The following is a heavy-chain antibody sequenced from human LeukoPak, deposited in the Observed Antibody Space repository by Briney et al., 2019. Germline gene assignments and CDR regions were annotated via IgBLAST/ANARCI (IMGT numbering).Heavy chain of an antibody. CDR3: ARLSVAGREAVDY. Sequence: SETLSLTCTVSGGSISSSSYYWGWIRQPPGKGLEWIGSIYYSGSTYYNPSLKSRVTISVDTSKNQLSLKLSSVTAADTAVYYCARLSVAGREAVDYWGQGTLVTVSS. CDR2: IYYSGST. D-gene: IGHD6-19*01. J-gene: IGHJ4*02. CDR1: GGSISSSSYY. V-gene: IGHV4-39*01.